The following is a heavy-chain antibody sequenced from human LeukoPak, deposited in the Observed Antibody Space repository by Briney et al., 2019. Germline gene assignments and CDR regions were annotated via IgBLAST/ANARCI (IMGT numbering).Heavy chain of an antibody. D-gene: IGHD5-24*01. Sequence: SVKVSCKASGGPFSSYTISWVRQAPGQGLEWMGRIIPILDKASYAQKFQGRVTITADKSTGTAYMDLNSLRSEDTAVYYCAGGPEMATFDYWGQGTLVTVSS. CDR2: IIPILDKA. CDR3: AGGPEMATFDY. CDR1: GGPFSSYT. V-gene: IGHV1-69*02. J-gene: IGHJ4*02.